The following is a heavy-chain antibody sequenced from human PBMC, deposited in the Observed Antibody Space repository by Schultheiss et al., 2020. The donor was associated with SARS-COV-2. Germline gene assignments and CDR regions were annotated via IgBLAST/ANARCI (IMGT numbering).Heavy chain of an antibody. D-gene: IGHD3-10*02. Sequence: SETLSLTCTVSGGSISSGGYYWSWIRQHPGKGLEWIGYIYYSGSTNYNPSLKSRVTMSVDTSKNQFSLKLSSVTAADTAVYYCARGHSITMSNWGQGTLVTVSS. CDR3: ARGHSITMSN. J-gene: IGHJ4*02. CDR2: IYYSGST. V-gene: IGHV4-61*08. CDR1: GGSISSGGYY.